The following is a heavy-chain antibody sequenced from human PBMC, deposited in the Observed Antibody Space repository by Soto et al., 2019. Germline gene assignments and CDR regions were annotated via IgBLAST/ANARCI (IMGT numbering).Heavy chain of an antibody. CDR1: GFTFSSYG. V-gene: IGHV3-30*18. Sequence: QVQLVESGGGVVQPGRSLRLSCAASGFTFSSYGMHWVRQAPGKGLEWVAVISYDGSNKYYADSVKGRFTISRDNSKNTLYLQINSLRAEDTAVYYCAKDHDYGDYGFLDYWGQGTLVTVSS. CDR2: ISYDGSNK. CDR3: AKDHDYGDYGFLDY. D-gene: IGHD4-17*01. J-gene: IGHJ4*02.